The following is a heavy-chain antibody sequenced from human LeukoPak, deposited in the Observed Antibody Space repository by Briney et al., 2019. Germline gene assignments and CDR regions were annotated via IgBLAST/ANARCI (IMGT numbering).Heavy chain of an antibody. Sequence: GGSLRLSCAASGFTFSSYSMNWVRRAPGKGLEWVSSISSSSSYIYYADSVKGRFTISRDNAKNSLYLQMNSLRAEDTAVYYCARVSYSGYDYWYYFDYWGQGTLVTVSS. D-gene: IGHD5-12*01. CDR2: ISSSSSYI. CDR3: ARVSYSGYDYWYYFDY. J-gene: IGHJ4*02. V-gene: IGHV3-21*01. CDR1: GFTFSSYS.